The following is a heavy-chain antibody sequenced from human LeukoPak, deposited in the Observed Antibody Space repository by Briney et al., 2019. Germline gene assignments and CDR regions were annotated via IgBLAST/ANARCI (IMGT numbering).Heavy chain of an antibody. V-gene: IGHV1-8*03. CDR1: GYTFTSYD. J-gene: IGHJ4*02. Sequence: GASVKVSCKASGYTFTSYDINWVRQATGQGLEWMGWLNPNRGNTGYAQKFQGRVTITRTTSISTAYMELSSLRSEDTAVYYCARGRHDCSSTSCYYYWGQGTLVTVSS. D-gene: IGHD2-2*01. CDR3: ARGRHDCSSTSCYYY. CDR2: LNPNRGNT.